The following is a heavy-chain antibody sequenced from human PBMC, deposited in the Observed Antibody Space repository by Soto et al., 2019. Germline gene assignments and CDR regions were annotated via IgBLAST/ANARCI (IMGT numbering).Heavy chain of an antibody. CDR1: GYSFTSYW. V-gene: IGHV5-51*01. CDR2: IYPGDSDT. CDR3: ARGRITLFLSSRPHYGMDV. Sequence: GESLKISCKGSGYSFTSYWIGWVRQMPGKGLEWMGIIYPGDSDTRYSPSFQGQVTISADKSISTAYPQWSSLKASDTAMYYCARGRITLFLSSRPHYGMDVWGQGTTVTVSS. D-gene: IGHD3-3*01. J-gene: IGHJ6*02.